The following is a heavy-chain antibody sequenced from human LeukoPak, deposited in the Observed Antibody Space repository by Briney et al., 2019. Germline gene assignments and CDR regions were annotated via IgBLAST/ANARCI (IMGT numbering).Heavy chain of an antibody. Sequence: QPGGSLRLSCAASGFSVSDNYMNWVRQAPGKGLEWVSVIYADGGGHYADSVKGRFTISRDNSDNTLSLQMNSLRVEDTAVYYCTKGLVGALAFEYWGQGTLVTVSS. CDR3: TKGLVGALAFEY. V-gene: IGHV3-53*01. J-gene: IGHJ4*02. CDR1: GFSVSDNY. D-gene: IGHD1-26*01. CDR2: IYADGGG.